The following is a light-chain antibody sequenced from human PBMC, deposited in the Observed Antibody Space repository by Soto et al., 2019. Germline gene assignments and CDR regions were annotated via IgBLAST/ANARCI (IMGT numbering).Light chain of an antibody. CDR2: KAS. CDR3: QHYNSLYS. CDR1: QSISSW. V-gene: IGKV1-5*03. Sequence: DIQMTQSPSTLSASVGDRVTITCRASQSISSWLAWYQQKPGKAPKLLIYKASSLESGVPSRFSGSGSGTEFTFTISRLQSDDFEPYYCQHYNSLYSLGERTKQEIK. J-gene: IGKJ2*01.